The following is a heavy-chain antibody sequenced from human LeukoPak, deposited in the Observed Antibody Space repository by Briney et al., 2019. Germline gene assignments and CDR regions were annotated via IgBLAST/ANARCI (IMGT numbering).Heavy chain of an antibody. Sequence: PGGSLRLSCAASGFTFSSSGMHWVRQAPGKGLEWLAFIRYDGSDKYYADSVKGRLTISRDNSKNTLFLQMSSLRPEDTAVYYCAKDSSIAAACRLGFDYWGQGTLVTASS. V-gene: IGHV3-30*02. CDR3: AKDSSIAAACRLGFDY. J-gene: IGHJ4*02. D-gene: IGHD6-13*01. CDR1: GFTFSSSG. CDR2: IRYDGSDK.